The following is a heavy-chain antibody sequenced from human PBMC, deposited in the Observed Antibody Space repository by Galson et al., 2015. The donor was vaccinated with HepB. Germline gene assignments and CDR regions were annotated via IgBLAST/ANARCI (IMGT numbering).Heavy chain of an antibody. CDR2: ISPGDSDT. J-gene: IGHJ3*02. D-gene: IGHD4-11*01. CDR1: GYTFSVYW. Sequence: QSGAEVKKPGESLKISCKGSGYTFSVYWIAWVRQMPGKGLEWMGIISPGDSDTKYSPSFQGQVTISVDKSISITYLQWSSLKASDTAMYYCARRRMTTITNLYAFDIWGQGTMVTVSS. V-gene: IGHV5-51*03. CDR3: ARRRMTTITNLYAFDI.